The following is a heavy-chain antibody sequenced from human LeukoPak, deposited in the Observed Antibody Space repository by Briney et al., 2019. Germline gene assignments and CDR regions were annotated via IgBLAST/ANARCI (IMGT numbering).Heavy chain of an antibody. J-gene: IGHJ5*02. CDR3: ARDRHSRRDNWFDP. CDR1: GGSISSGGYY. D-gene: IGHD2-21*01. CDR2: IYYSGST. Sequence: SETLSLTCTVSGGSISSGGYYWSWICQHPGKGLEWIGYIYYSGSTYYNPSLKSRVTISVDTSKNQFSLKLSSVTAADTAVYYCARDRHSRRDNWFDPWGQGTLVTVSS. V-gene: IGHV4-31*03.